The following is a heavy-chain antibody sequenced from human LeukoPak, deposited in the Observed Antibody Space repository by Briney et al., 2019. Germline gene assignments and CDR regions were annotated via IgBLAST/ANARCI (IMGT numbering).Heavy chain of an antibody. CDR3: ARGYYDILTGYTSWFDP. CDR2: INAGNGNT. CDR1: GYTFTSYA. J-gene: IGHJ5*02. D-gene: IGHD3-9*01. V-gene: IGHV1-3*01. Sequence: ASVKVSCKASGYTFTSYAMHWVRQAPGQRLEWMGWINAGNGNTKYSQKFQGRVTITRNTSISTAYMELSSLRSEDTAVYYCARGYYDILTGYTSWFDPWGQGTLVTVSS.